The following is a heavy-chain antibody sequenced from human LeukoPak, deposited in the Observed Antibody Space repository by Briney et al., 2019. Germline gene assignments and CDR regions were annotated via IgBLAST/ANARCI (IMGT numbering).Heavy chain of an antibody. CDR3: AKGAVPDWFKWGVDS. V-gene: IGHV3-9*01. CDR2: ISWNSGSI. D-gene: IGHD3-9*01. Sequence: GGSLRLSCAASGFTFDDYAIHWVRQAPGKGLEWVSGISWNSGSIGYADSVKGRFTISRDNAKNSLYLQMNSLRAEDTALYYCAKGAVPDWFKWGVDSWGQGTLVTVSS. J-gene: IGHJ4*02. CDR1: GFTFDDYA.